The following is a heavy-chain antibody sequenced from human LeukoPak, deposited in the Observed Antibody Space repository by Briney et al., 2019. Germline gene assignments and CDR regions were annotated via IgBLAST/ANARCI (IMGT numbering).Heavy chain of an antibody. Sequence: SETLSLTCTVSGGSISSYYWSWIRQPPGKGLEWIGSIYYSGSTYYNPSLKSRVTISVDTSKNQFSLKLSSVTAADTAVYYCATTYDFGDIWGQGTMVTVSS. V-gene: IGHV4-39*07. D-gene: IGHD3-3*01. CDR2: IYYSGST. CDR1: GGSISSYY. CDR3: ATTYDFGDI. J-gene: IGHJ3*02.